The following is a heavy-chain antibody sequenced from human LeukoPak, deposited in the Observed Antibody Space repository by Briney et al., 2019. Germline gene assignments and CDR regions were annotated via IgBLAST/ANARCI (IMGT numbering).Heavy chain of an antibody. V-gene: IGHV3-11*04. J-gene: IGHJ6*03. CDR3: ARVPVATKFYYYYMDV. Sequence: GGSLRLSCAASGFTFSDYYMSWIRQAPGKGLEWVSYISSSGSTIYYADSVKGRFTISRDNAKNSLYLQMNSLRAEDTAVYYCARVPVATKFYYYYMDVWGKGTTVTVSS. CDR1: GFTFSDYY. D-gene: IGHD5-12*01. CDR2: ISSSGSTI.